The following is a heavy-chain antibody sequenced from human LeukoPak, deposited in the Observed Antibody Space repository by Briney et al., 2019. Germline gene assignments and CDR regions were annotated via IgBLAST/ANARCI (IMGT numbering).Heavy chain of an antibody. V-gene: IGHV3-30*04. CDR2: ISYDGSNK. CDR1: GFTFSSYA. D-gene: IGHD2-2*01. CDR3: ARDPRVPAAQFDY. Sequence: GGSLRLSCAASGFTFSSYAMHWVRQAPGKGLEWVAVISYDGSNKYYADSVKGRFTISRDNSKNTLYLQMNSLRAEDTAVYYCARDPRVPAAQFDYWGQGTLVTVSS. J-gene: IGHJ4*02.